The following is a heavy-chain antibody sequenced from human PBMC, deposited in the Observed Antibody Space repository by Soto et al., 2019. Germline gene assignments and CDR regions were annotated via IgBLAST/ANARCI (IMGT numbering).Heavy chain of an antibody. CDR3: ARNFQHMVRGGIKRTYGMDV. CDR2: IYTSGST. Sequence: PSETLSLTCTVSGGSISSYYWSWIRQPAGKGLEWIGRIYTSGSTNYNPSLKSRVTMSVDTSKNQFSLKLSSVTAADTAVYYCARNFQHMVRGGIKRTYGMDVWGQGTTVSVYS. D-gene: IGHD3-10*01. CDR1: GGSISSYY. J-gene: IGHJ6*02. V-gene: IGHV4-4*07.